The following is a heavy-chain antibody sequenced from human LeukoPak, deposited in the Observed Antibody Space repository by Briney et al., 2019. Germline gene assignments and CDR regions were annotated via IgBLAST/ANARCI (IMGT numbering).Heavy chain of an antibody. CDR3: AKMERAYDFWSGYYNWFDP. CDR1: GFTFSTYA. J-gene: IGHJ5*02. D-gene: IGHD3-3*01. Sequence: GGSLRLSCAASGFTFSTYAMNWVRQAPGKGLEWVSTISGIDTFYADSVKGRFTISRDNSKNTLYLQMNSLRAEDTAVYYCAKMERAYDFWSGYYNWFDPWGQGTLVTVSS. V-gene: IGHV3-23*01. CDR2: ISGIDT.